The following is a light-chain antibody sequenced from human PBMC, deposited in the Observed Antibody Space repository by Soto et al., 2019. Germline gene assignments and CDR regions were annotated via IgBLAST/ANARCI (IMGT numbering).Light chain of an antibody. CDR1: SSDIGSYNY. CDR3: CSYTTTPAYV. CDR2: GVT. J-gene: IGLJ1*01. Sequence: QSALAQPASVSGSPGQSITISCTGTSSDIGSYNYISWYQQHPDKGPKLIIYGVTNRPSGVSNRFSGSKSGYTASLTISGLQAEDEADYYCCSYTTTPAYVFGSGTKLTVL. V-gene: IGLV2-14*03.